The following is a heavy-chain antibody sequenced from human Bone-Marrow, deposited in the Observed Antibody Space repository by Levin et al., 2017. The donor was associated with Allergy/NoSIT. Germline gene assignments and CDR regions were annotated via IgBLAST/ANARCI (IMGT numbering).Heavy chain of an antibody. D-gene: IGHD6-19*01. Sequence: ASVKVSCKASGYTFTGYYIQWVRQAPGQGLEWMGWINPNTGGKRDAQKFKGRVTMAVDPSISTAYMELDGLKFDDTAVYYCAKVAVGSNGWFDYWGQGTLVTVSS. V-gene: IGHV1-2*02. J-gene: IGHJ4*02. CDR1: GYTFTGYY. CDR2: INPNTGGK. CDR3: AKVAVGSNGWFDY.